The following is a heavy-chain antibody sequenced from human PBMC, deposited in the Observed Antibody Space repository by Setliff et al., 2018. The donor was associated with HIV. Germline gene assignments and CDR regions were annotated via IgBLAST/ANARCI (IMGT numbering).Heavy chain of an antibody. CDR1: GFTFNSYA. Sequence: PGGSLRLSCAASGFTFNSYAMSWVRQAPGKGLEWVAGISGGGSITDYAASVKGRFSISRDNSKNTLYLQMNSLRAEDTAVYYCAKNRNLVVVISTFDCWGQGTLVTVSS. J-gene: IGHJ4*02. D-gene: IGHD3-22*01. CDR2: ISGGGSIT. V-gene: IGHV3-23*01. CDR3: AKNRNLVVVISTFDC.